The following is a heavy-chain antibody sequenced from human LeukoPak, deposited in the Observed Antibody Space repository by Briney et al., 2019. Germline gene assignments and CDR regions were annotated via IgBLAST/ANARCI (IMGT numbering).Heavy chain of an antibody. CDR2: TSYSGST. J-gene: IGHJ4*02. CDR3: AREGPSSTFDY. V-gene: IGHV4-61*08. D-gene: IGHD2-2*01. CDR1: GGSVSSGDYY. Sequence: PSETLSLTCTLSGGSVSSGDYYWSWIRQPPGKGLEWIGYTSYSGSTNYNPSLKSRITISIDTSKNQFFLKFSSVTAADTAVYYCAREGPSSTFDYWGQGTLVTVSS.